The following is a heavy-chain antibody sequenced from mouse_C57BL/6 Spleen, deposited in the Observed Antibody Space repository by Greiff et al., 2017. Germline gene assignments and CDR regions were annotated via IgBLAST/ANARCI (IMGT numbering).Heavy chain of an antibody. CDR3: ARMANWDGDFDY. D-gene: IGHD4-1*02. J-gene: IGHJ2*01. CDR1: GYTFTDYN. V-gene: IGHV1-22*01. Sequence: EVQLVESGPELVKPGASVKMSCKASGYTFTDYNMHWVKQSHGKSLEWIGYINPNNGGTSYNQKFKGKATLTVNKSSSTAYMELRSLTSEDSAVYYCARMANWDGDFDYWGQGTTLTVSS. CDR2: INPNNGGT.